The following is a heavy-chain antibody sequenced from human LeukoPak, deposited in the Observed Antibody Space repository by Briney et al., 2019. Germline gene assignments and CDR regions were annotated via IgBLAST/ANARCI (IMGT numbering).Heavy chain of an antibody. D-gene: IGHD6-13*01. J-gene: IGHJ3*02. V-gene: IGHV3-66*01. CDR1: AFTVSSNY. Sequence: PGGSLILSCAASAFTVSSNYMSWVRQAPGKGLEWVSVIYSGGSTYYADSVKGRFTISRDNSKNTLYLQMNTLRAEDTAVFYCARGQTVAGAGTRAYDIWGPGTMVTVSS. CDR2: IYSGGST. CDR3: ARGQTVAGAGTRAYDI.